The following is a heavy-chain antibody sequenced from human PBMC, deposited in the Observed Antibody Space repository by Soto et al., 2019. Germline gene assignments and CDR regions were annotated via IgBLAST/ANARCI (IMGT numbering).Heavy chain of an antibody. D-gene: IGHD2-21*01. J-gene: IGHJ6*02. CDR3: ARGNIVVVELVEIYYYYGMDV. V-gene: IGHV1-8*01. Sequence: GAAVKVSCKASGYTFTSYDINWVRQATGQGLEWMGWMNPNSGNTGYAQKFQGRVTMTRNTSISTAYMELSSLRSEETAVYYCARGNIVVVELVEIYYYYGMDVWGQGTTVTVS. CDR2: MNPNSGNT. CDR1: GYTFTSYD.